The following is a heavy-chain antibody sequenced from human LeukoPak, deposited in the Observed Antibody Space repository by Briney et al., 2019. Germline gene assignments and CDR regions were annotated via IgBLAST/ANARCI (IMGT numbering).Heavy chain of an antibody. J-gene: IGHJ4*02. CDR3: AIEPDYGNYYFDA. CDR1: GYTLSELS. CDR2: FQLEDGET. D-gene: IGHD4-11*01. V-gene: IGHV1-24*01. Sequence: ASVKVSCKVSGYTLSELSIHWVRQAPGKGLEWMGGFQLEDGETIFVQKFQGRVTVTEDTSTDTAYMELSSLPSEDTAVYYCAIEPDYGNYYFDAWGQGTLVTVSS.